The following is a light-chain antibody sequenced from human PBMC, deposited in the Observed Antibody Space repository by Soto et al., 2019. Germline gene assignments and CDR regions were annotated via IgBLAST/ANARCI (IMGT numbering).Light chain of an antibody. V-gene: IGKV3-20*01. J-gene: IGKJ1*01. CDR1: QSVSSSY. Sequence: EIVLTQSPGTLSLSPGEIATLSCRASQSVSSSYLAWYQQKPGQAPRPLIYDASSRATGIPDRFSGSGSGTDFTLTISRLEPEDSAVYYCQQYGSSPRTFGQGTKVDIK. CDR2: DAS. CDR3: QQYGSSPRT.